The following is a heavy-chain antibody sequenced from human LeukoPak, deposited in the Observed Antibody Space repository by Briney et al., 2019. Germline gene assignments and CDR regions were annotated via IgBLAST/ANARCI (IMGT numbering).Heavy chain of an antibody. CDR1: GFTFSIND. CDR2: ITVIGGST. V-gene: IGHV3-23*01. Sequence: PGGSLRLSCAASGFTFSINDMSWVRQAPGKGLEWVSAITVIGGSTYYADSVKGRFTSSRDNSKNTLYLQMNSLRAEDTAVYYCAKSKDNPLYYFDNWGQGTLVTVSS. J-gene: IGHJ4*02. CDR3: AKSKDNPLYYFDN.